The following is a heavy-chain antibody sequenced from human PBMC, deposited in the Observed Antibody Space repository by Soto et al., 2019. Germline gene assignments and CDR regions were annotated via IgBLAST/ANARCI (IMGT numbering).Heavy chain of an antibody. CDR2: IYYSGST. D-gene: IGHD1-1*01. J-gene: IGHJ4*02. CDR3: ARWPQLEPRFDY. Sequence: QVQLQESGPGLVKPSQTLSLTCTVSGGSISSGGYYWSWIRQHPGKGLGWIGYIYYSGSTYYNPPLKSRLTISVGTSNNQFSLKLSSVTAADTAVYYCARWPQLEPRFDYWGQGTLVTVSS. V-gene: IGHV4-31*03. CDR1: GGSISSGGYY.